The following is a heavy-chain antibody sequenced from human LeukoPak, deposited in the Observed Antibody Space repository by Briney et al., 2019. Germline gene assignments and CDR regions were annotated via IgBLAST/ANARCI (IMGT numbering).Heavy chain of an antibody. CDR1: GGSFSGYY. J-gene: IGHJ6*02. V-gene: IGHV4-34*01. Sequence: SETLSLTCAVYGGSFSGYYWSWIRQPPGKGLEWIGEINHSGSTNYNPSLKSRVTISVDTSKNQFSLTLSSVTAADTAVYYCARPNQSPYYYGMDVWGQGTTVTVSS. CDR3: ARPNQSPYYYGMDV. CDR2: INHSGST.